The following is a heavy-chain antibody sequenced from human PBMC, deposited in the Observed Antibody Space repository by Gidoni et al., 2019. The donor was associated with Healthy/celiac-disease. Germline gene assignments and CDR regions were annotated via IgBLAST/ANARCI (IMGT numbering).Heavy chain of an antibody. CDR3: ARVGYGDYVHY. D-gene: IGHD4-17*01. Sequence: QVQLQESGPGLVKPSQTLSLTCTVSGGPISSGSYYWSWIRQPAGKGLEWIGRIYTSGSTNYNPSLKSRVTISVDTSKNQFSLKLSSVTAADTAVYYCARVGYGDYVHYWGQGTLVTVSS. J-gene: IGHJ4*02. V-gene: IGHV4-61*02. CDR2: IYTSGST. CDR1: GGPISSGSYY.